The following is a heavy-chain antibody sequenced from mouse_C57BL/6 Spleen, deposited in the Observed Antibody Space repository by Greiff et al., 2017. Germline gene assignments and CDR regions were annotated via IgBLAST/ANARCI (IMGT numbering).Heavy chain of an antibody. D-gene: IGHD2-2*01. J-gene: IGHJ4*01. Sequence: QVQLQQSGPGLVAPSQSLSITCTVSGFSLTSYGVHWVRQPPGKGLEWLVVIWSDGSTTYNSALKSRLSISKDNSKSQVFLKMNSLQTDDTAMYYCARGGHDYYAMDYWVKEPQSPSPQ. V-gene: IGHV2-6*03. CDR2: IWSDGST. CDR3: ARGGHDYYAMDY. CDR1: GFSLTSYG.